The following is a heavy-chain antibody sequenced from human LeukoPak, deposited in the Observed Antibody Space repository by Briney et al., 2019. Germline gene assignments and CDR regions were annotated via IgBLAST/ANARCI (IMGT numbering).Heavy chain of an antibody. J-gene: IGHJ4*02. V-gene: IGHV1-2*06. CDR3: ARYRNLPHDYTPS. CDR1: GYSFTGYY. CDR2: VNPASGGT. D-gene: IGHD4-11*01. Sequence: ASVKVSCKASGYSFTGYYINWFRQAPGRGLEWLGRVNPASGGTDYAQQFQGRVTMTRDTSITTAYMELNSLISDDTALYFCARYRNLPHDYTPSWAQGTLVTVSS.